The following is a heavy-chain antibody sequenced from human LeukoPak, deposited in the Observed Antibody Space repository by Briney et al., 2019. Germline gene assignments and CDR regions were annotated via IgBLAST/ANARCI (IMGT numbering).Heavy chain of an antibody. Sequence: SETLSLTCTVSGGSISTSSYYWGWIRQPPGKGLEWIGEINHSGSTNYNPSLKSRVTISVDTSKNQFSLKLSSVTAADTAVYYCARVPGRVWGSYRHAPFDYWGQGTLVTVSS. CDR2: INHSGST. J-gene: IGHJ4*02. D-gene: IGHD3-16*02. CDR3: ARVPGRVWGSYRHAPFDY. CDR1: GGSISTSSYY. V-gene: IGHV4-39*07.